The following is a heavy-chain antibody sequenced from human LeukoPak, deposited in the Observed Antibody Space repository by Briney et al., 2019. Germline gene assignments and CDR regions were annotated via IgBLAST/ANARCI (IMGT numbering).Heavy chain of an antibody. CDR3: ARDQGQLAFDI. V-gene: IGHV4-59*01. J-gene: IGHJ3*02. D-gene: IGHD6-6*01. CDR1: GGSISSYY. Sequence: PSETLSLTCTVSGGSISSYYWSWIRQPPGKGLEWIGYIYYSGSTNYNPSLESRVTISVDTSKNQFSLKLSSVTAADTAVYYCARDQGQLAFDIWGQGTMVTVSS. CDR2: IYYSGST.